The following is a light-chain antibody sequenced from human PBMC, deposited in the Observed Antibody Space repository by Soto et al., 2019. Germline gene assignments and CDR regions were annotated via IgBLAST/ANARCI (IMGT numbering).Light chain of an antibody. CDR3: QQYEKWPPSIT. CDR2: GSS. V-gene: IGKV3-15*01. J-gene: IGKJ5*01. CDR1: QPLNNN. Sequence: EIVMTQSPATLSVSPGDRATLSCRAGQPLNNNVAWYQHKPGQAPRLLIYGSSTWAPGISARFSGGGSGTEFPLTISSLQSEDFAVYYCQQYEKWPPSITFGQGTRLEIK.